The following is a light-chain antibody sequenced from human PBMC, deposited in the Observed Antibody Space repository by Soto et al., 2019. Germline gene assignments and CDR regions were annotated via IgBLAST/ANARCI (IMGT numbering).Light chain of an antibody. V-gene: IGKV1-33*01. J-gene: IGKJ2*01. Sequence: DIQMTQSPSSLSASVGDRVTITCQASQDITNFLDWYQQKPGKPPKLLIYGASTLETGVPSRFTVSGSGTDFTFTISSLQPEDIATYYCQQYDVLPYTFGQGTKLEIK. CDR1: QDITNF. CDR2: GAS. CDR3: QQYDVLPYT.